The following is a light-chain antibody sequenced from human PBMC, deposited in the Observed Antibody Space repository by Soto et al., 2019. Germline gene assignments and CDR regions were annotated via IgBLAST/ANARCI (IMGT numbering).Light chain of an antibody. CDR1: SSDIGGYNY. CDR2: EVS. V-gene: IGLV2-14*01. CDR3: ISYTSSRIPFV. Sequence: QSALTQPASVSGSPGQSITISCTGTSSDIGGYNYVSWYQQHPGKVPKLMISEVSNRPSGVSNRFSGSKSGNTASLSISGLQADDEADYYCISYTSSRIPFVFGTGTKLTVL. J-gene: IGLJ1*01.